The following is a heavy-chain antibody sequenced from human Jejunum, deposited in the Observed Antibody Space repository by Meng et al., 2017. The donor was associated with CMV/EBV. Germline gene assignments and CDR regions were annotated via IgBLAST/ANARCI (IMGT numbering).Heavy chain of an antibody. CDR1: GLNFSKYE. Sequence: SGLNFSKYEMSWVRQAPRKGLEWLSYISSSGDRTYYAESVKGRFTTSRDNGRKLLYLDMNSLRAEDTAIYYCASNLGQWLDWFDPWGQGTLVTVSS. V-gene: IGHV3-48*03. D-gene: IGHD6-19*01. CDR3: ASNLGQWLDWFDP. CDR2: ISSSGDRT. J-gene: IGHJ5*02.